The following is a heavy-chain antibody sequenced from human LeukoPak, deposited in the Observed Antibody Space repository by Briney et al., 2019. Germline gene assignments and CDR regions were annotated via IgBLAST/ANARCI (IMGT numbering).Heavy chain of an antibody. CDR2: IYYSGST. Sequence: PSETLSLTCTVSGGSISSDSYYWGWIRQPPGKGLQWIGCIYYSGSTYYKPSLKSRVTISVDTSKTQFSLKLSSLTAADTAVYYCAREGMYYYDSSGYPPNWFDPWGQGTLVTVSS. V-gene: IGHV4-39*02. CDR3: AREGMYYYDSSGYPPNWFDP. J-gene: IGHJ5*02. CDR1: GGSISSDSYY. D-gene: IGHD3-22*01.